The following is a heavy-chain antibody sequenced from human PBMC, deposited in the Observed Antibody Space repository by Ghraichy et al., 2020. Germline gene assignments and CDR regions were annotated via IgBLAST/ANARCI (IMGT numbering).Heavy chain of an antibody. Sequence: GGSLRLSCAASGFTFSSYGMHWVRQAPGKGLEWVAVIWYDGSNKYYADSVKGRFAISRDNSKNTLYLQMNSLRAEDTAVYYCARDHEAASDYGMDVWGQGTTVTVSS. J-gene: IGHJ6*02. CDR3: ARDHEAASDYGMDV. D-gene: IGHD6-13*01. CDR2: IWYDGSNK. V-gene: IGHV3-33*01. CDR1: GFTFSSYG.